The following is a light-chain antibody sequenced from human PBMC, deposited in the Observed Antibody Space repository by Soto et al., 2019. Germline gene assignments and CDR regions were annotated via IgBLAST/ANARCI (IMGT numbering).Light chain of an antibody. CDR3: QQRSNWPPT. Sequence: IVLTQSPGTLSLSPGERTTLSCRASQSISRYLAWYQQKPGQGPRLLIYGASSRATGTPDRFSRSGSGTDFTLTISSLEPEDFAVYYCQQRSNWPPTFGQGTKVDIK. J-gene: IGKJ1*01. CDR2: GAS. V-gene: IGKV3-11*01. CDR1: QSISRY.